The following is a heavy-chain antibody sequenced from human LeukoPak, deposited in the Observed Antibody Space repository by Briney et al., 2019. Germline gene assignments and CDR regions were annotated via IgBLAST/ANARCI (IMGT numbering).Heavy chain of an antibody. V-gene: IGHV4-39*01. CDR1: GGSISSSSYY. CDR2: IYYSGST. CDR3: ARATYNWNFPSPFDY. J-gene: IGHJ4*02. Sequence: SETLSLTCTVSGGSISSSSYYWGWIRQPPGKGLEWIGNIYYSGSTNYNPSLKSRVTISVDTSKNQFSLKLSSVTAADTAVYYCARATYNWNFPSPFDYWGQGTLVTVSS. D-gene: IGHD1-7*01.